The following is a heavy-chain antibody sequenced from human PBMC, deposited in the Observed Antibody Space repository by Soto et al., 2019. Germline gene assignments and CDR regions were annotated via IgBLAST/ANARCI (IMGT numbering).Heavy chain of an antibody. D-gene: IGHD3-22*01. Sequence: ASVKVSCKASGGTFSSYAISWVRQAPGQGLEWMGGIIPIFGTANYAQKFQGRVTITADESTSTAYMELSSLRSEDTAVYYCARELYYYDSSGYPHDAFDIWGQGTMATVSS. J-gene: IGHJ3*02. CDR1: GGTFSSYA. CDR3: ARELYYYDSSGYPHDAFDI. V-gene: IGHV1-69*13. CDR2: IIPIFGTA.